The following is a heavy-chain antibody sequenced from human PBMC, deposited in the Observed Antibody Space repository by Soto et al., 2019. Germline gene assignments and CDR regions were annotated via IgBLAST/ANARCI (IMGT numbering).Heavy chain of an antibody. Sequence: PGGSLRLSCTASGFTFSDYTLNWVRQAPGKALEWLSCISGSTLTIFHADSVKGRFTISRDNAKNSVYLQMNSLRAEDTAVYYCASGRGYFDYWGQGTLVTVSS. V-gene: IGHV3-48*01. CDR3: ASGRGYFDY. CDR1: GFTFSDYT. J-gene: IGHJ4*02. CDR2: ISGSTLTI.